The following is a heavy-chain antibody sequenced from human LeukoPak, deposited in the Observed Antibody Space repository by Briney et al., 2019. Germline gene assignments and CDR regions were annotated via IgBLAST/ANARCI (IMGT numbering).Heavy chain of an antibody. CDR3: ARGIAAAGTGLFN. J-gene: IGHJ4*02. CDR2: ISGSGGST. Sequence: GGSLRLSCAASGFTFSSYAMSWVRQAPGKGLEWVSAISGSGGSTYYADSVKGRFTISRDNSKNTLYLQINSLRAEDTAVYYCARGIAAAGTGLFNWGQGTLLTVSS. V-gene: IGHV3-23*01. CDR1: GFTFSSYA. D-gene: IGHD6-13*01.